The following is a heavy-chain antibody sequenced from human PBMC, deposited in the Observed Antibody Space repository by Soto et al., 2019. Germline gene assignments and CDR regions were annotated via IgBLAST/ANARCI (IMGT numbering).Heavy chain of an antibody. CDR3: ARDRGGYDRLYYYHGMDV. D-gene: IGHD5-12*01. CDR2: ISSSSGST. V-gene: IGHV3-11*06. Sequence: PGGSLRLSCAASGFTFRDYYMSWIRQAPGKGLEYISYISSSSGSTNYADSVKGRFTISRDNAKNSLYLQMSSLRAEDTAVYYCARDRGGYDRLYYYHGMDVWGQGTTVTSP. J-gene: IGHJ6*02. CDR1: GFTFRDYY.